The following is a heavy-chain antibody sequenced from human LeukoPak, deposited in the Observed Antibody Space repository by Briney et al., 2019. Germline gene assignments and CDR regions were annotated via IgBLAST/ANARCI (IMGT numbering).Heavy chain of an antibody. Sequence: PGGSLRLSCAAFGFTFSSYSMNWVRQAPGKGLEWVSSISSSSSYIYYADSVKGRFTISRDNAKNSLYLQMNSLRAEDTAVYYCASAVAGTDYYYGMDVWGQGTTVTVSS. CDR2: ISSSSSYI. J-gene: IGHJ6*02. V-gene: IGHV3-21*01. CDR1: GFTFSSYS. D-gene: IGHD6-19*01. CDR3: ASAVAGTDYYYGMDV.